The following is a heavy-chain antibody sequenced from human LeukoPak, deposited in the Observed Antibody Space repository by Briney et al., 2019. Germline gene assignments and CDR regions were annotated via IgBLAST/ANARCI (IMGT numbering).Heavy chain of an antibody. Sequence: SETLSLTCTVSGASITDYYWSWIRQPPGKGLEWIGYIYYSGSTNYNPSLKSRVTISVDTSKNQFSLKLSSVTAADTAVYYCARDRPFDIWGQGTMVTVSS. J-gene: IGHJ3*02. CDR2: IYYSGST. CDR1: GASITDYY. CDR3: ARDRPFDI. V-gene: IGHV4-59*01.